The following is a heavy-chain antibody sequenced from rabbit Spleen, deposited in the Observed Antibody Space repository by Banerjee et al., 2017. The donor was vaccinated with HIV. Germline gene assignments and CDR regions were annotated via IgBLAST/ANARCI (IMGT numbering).Heavy chain of an antibody. D-gene: IGHD7-1*01. V-gene: IGHV1S40*01. CDR2: IAAGVSFTS. J-gene: IGHJ6*01. Sequence: EESGGDLVKPGASLTLTCTASGFSFTSIDYLCWVRQPPGKGPEWIACIAAGVSFTSYYATWAKGRFTISKTSSTTVTLQMTSLTVADTATYFCARDTATSFSSYDMDLWGQGTLVTVS. CDR1: GFSFTSIDY. CDR3: ARDTATSFSSYDMDL.